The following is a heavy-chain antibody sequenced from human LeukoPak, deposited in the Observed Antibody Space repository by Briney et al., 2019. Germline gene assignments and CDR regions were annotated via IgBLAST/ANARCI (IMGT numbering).Heavy chain of an antibody. V-gene: IGHV1-2*02. Sequence: ASVKVSCKASGYTFTGYYMLWVRQAPGQGLEWMGWLNPNSGTTNFAQKFQGRVTMTRDTSITTAYMELNRLTYDDTALYYCAREMGGATRGFDYWGLGTLVSVSS. J-gene: IGHJ4*02. CDR3: AREMGGATRGFDY. D-gene: IGHD3-16*01. CDR1: GYTFTGYY. CDR2: LNPNSGTT.